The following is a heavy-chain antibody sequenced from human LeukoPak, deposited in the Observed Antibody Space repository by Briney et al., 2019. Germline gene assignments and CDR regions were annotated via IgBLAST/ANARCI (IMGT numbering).Heavy chain of an antibody. CDR1: GYTFTSYG. J-gene: IGHJ6*02. V-gene: IGHV1-18*01. CDR3: ARARIAAPYGMDV. CDR2: ICAYNGNT. Sequence: ASVKVSCKASGYTFTSYGISWVRQAPGQGLEGMGWICAYNGNTNYVQKLQGRVTMTTDTSTSTAYMELRSLRSDDTAVYYCARARIAAPYGMDVWGQGTTVTVSS. D-gene: IGHD6-6*01.